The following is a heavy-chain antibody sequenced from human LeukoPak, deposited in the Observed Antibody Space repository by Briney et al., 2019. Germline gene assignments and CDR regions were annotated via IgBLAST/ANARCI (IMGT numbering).Heavy chain of an antibody. V-gene: IGHV1-69*05. J-gene: IGHJ6*03. CDR2: IIPIFGTA. CDR1: GGTFSSYA. Sequence: ASVKVSCKASGGTFSSYAISWVRQAPGQGLEWMGGIIPIFGTANYAQKFQGRVTITTDESTSTAYMELSSLRSEDTAVYYCASSPLAGYYYYYMDVWGKGTTVTVSS. CDR3: ASSPLAGYYYYYMDV.